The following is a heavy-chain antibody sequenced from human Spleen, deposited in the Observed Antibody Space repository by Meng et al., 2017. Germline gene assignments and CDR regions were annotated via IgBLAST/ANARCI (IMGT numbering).Heavy chain of an antibody. CDR2: IKSKVDGGTT. CDR3: TTDLPFTEGGVITT. Sequence: VQVYESGGGLVPPGRSLRLSCAASGGTFRNFWMTWVRQAPGKGLEWVGRIKSKVDGGTTDFAAPVKGRFTISRDDAQNTLYLQMDSLKTEDTAVYYCTTDLPFTEGGVITTWGQGTLVTVSS. CDR1: GGTFRNFW. J-gene: IGHJ5*02. V-gene: IGHV3-15*01. D-gene: IGHD3-16*02.